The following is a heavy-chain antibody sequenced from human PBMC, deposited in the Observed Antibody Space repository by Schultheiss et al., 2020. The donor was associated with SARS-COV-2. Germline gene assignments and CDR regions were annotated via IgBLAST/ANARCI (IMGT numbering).Heavy chain of an antibody. Sequence: ASVKVSCKASGYTFTGYYMHWVRQAPGQGLEWMGWINPNSGGTNYAQKFQGRVTITADESTSTAYMELSSLRSEDTAVYYCARERACGGGSCYPPYYYYYGMDVWGQGTTVTVSS. D-gene: IGHD2-15*01. CDR1: GYTFTGYY. V-gene: IGHV1-2*02. J-gene: IGHJ6*02. CDR2: INPNSGGT. CDR3: ARERACGGGSCYPPYYYYYGMDV.